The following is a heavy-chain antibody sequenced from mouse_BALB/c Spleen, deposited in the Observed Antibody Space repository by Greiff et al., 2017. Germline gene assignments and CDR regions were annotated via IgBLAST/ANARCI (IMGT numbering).Heavy chain of an antibody. V-gene: IGHV2-2*02. CDR3: ARGDYYGSSYGWCAY. CDR2: IWSGGST. Sequence: QVQLKQSGPGLVQPSQSLSITCTVSGFSLTSYGVHWVRQSPGKGLEWLGVIWSGGSTDYNAAFISRLSISKDNSKSQVFFKMNSLQANDTAIYYCARGDYYGSSYGWCAYWGQGTLVTVSA. J-gene: IGHJ3*01. D-gene: IGHD1-1*01. CDR1: GFSLTSYG.